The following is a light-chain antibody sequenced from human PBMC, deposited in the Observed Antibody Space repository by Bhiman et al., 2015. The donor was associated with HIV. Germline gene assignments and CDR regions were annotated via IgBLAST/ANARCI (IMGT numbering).Light chain of an antibody. V-gene: IGLV1-40*01. CDR3: QSYDSSLSGSKV. Sequence: QSVLTQPPSVSEVPRQRVTISCTGNSSNIGAGYDVHWYQQLPGTAPKLLIYGYINRPSGVPDRFSGSKSGTSASLAITGLQAEDEADYYCQSYDSSLSGSKVFGGGTKLTVL. J-gene: IGLJ3*02. CDR1: SSNIGAGYD. CDR2: GYI.